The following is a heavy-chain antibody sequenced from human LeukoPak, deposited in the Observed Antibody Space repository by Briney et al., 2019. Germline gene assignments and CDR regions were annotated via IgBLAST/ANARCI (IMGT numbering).Heavy chain of an antibody. D-gene: IGHD3-16*01. CDR3: AKDKSRLGERKTLDY. J-gene: IGHJ4*02. CDR2: ISGSGGST. CDR1: GFTFSSYA. Sequence: GGSLRLSCAASGFTFSSYAMSWVRQAPGKGLEWVSAISGSGGSTYYADSVKGRFTISRDNSKNTLYLQMNSLRAEDTAVYYCAKDKSRLGERKTLDYWGQGTLVTVSS. V-gene: IGHV3-23*01.